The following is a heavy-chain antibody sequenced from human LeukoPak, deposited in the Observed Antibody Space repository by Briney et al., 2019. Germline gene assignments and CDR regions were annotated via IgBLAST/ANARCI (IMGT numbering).Heavy chain of an antibody. D-gene: IGHD1-1*01. V-gene: IGHV3-23*01. J-gene: IGHJ3*01. CDR1: GFTFSSYA. CDR3: AKYQLLNNNYWRVAFDV. Sequence: GGSLRLSCAASGFTFSSYAFSWVRQAPGKGLEWVSVIGRRGDIYYADSVKGRFTISRDNSKNTVYLQMNSLRAEDTAVYYCAKYQLLNNNYWRVAFDVWGQGTMVTVSS. CDR2: IGRRGDI.